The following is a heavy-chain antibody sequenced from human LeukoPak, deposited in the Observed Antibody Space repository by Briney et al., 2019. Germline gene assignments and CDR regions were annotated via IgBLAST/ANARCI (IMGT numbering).Heavy chain of an antibody. CDR3: AKTLSYSSGWVY. D-gene: IGHD6-19*01. V-gene: IGHV3-23*01. CDR1: GFTFSNHA. J-gene: IGHJ4*02. CDR2: ISGSGGST. Sequence: PGGSLRLSCAASGFTFSNHAMTWVRQAPGKGLEWVSGISGSGGSTYYADFVKGRFTISRDNSKSTLYLQMNSLRAEDTAVYYCAKTLSYSSGWVYWGQGTLVTVSS.